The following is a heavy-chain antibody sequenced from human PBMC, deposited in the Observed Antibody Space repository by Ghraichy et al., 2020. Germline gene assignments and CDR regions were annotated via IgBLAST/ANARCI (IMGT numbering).Heavy chain of an antibody. Sequence: SETLSLTCTVSGDSISRGNYYWSWIRQPAGKGLEWIGRIYTSGTTNYNPSLKSRVTMSVDTSKKQFSLKFSSVTAADTAFYYCARGPNWGDGYFDLWGRGTLVTVSS. J-gene: IGHJ2*01. V-gene: IGHV4-61*02. CDR2: IYTSGTT. D-gene: IGHD7-27*01. CDR1: GDSISRGNYY. CDR3: ARGPNWGDGYFDL.